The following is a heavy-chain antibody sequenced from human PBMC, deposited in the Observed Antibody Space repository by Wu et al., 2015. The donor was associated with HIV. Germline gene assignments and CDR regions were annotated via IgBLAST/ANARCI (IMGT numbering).Heavy chain of an antibody. V-gene: IGHV1-69*05. CDR1: GYTFTSYD. Sequence: QVQLVQSGAEVKKPGASVKVSCKASGYTFTSYDISWVRQAPGQGLEWMGGIIPIFGTANYAQKFQGRVTITTDESTSTAYMELSSLRSEDTAVYYCARGVGGGYGNWFDPWGQGTLVTVSS. J-gene: IGHJ5*02. D-gene: IGHD2-15*01. CDR2: IIPIFGTA. CDR3: ARGVGGGYGNWFDP.